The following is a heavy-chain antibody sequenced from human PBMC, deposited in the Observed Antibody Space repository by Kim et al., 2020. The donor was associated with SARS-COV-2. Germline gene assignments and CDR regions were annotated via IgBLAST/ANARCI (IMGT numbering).Heavy chain of an antibody. CDR3: ARESDYYFDY. J-gene: IGHJ4*02. D-gene: IGHD2-21*02. V-gene: IGHV1-2*06. Sequence: ASVKVSCKASGYTFTDYYIHWVRQAPGQGLEWMGRTNPTSGGTNYAQKFQGRVTLTRDTSISTVYMEVNRLRSDDTAVYYCARESDYYFDYWGQGTLVTV. CDR1: GYTFTDYY. CDR2: TNPTSGGT.